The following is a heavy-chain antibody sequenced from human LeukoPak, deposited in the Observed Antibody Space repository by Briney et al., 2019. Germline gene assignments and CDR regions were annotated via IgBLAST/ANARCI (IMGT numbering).Heavy chain of an antibody. J-gene: IGHJ4*02. Sequence: GGSLRLSCVASGFTFTDHPMNWVRQAPGKGLEWISYIGGDGIAFYADSVKGRFTASKDDARKSMYLQMNSLRVEDTAVYYCAKDRGDGYNGPSFDYWGQGTLVTVSS. CDR3: AKDRGDGYNGPSFDY. CDR2: IGGDGIA. V-gene: IGHV3-69-1*01. CDR1: GFTFTDHP. D-gene: IGHD5-24*01.